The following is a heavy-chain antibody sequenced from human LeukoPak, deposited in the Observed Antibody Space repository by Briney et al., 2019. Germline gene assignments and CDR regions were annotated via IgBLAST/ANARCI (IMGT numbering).Heavy chain of an antibody. J-gene: IGHJ4*02. Sequence: ASVKVSCKSSGYTFTDYYMHWVRQAPGQGLEWMGWTNPKSGGTNYAQNFQGRVTMTRNTSISTAYMELSRLRSDDTAVYSCAREYYYSSGNYYNRIDYWGQGTLVTVSS. D-gene: IGHD3-10*01. CDR2: TNPKSGGT. CDR3: AREYYYSSGNYYNRIDY. CDR1: GYTFTDYY. V-gene: IGHV1-2*02.